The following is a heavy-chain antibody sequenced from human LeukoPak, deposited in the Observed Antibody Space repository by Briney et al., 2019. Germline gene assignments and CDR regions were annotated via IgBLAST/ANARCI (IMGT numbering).Heavy chain of an antibody. V-gene: IGHV1-2*02. D-gene: IGHD5-24*01. CDR2: INPNSGDT. CDR1: GYTFTFYY. CDR3: LKTRRGVEMATTSFDY. Sequence: GASVKLSCNSSGYTFTFYYMHRVREPPAQGLEWMGWINPNSGDTNYAQKFQGRVTITMDTSISTAYMELSRQRANGTAVYLCLKTRRGVEMATTSFDYWGQGTLVTVSS. J-gene: IGHJ4*02.